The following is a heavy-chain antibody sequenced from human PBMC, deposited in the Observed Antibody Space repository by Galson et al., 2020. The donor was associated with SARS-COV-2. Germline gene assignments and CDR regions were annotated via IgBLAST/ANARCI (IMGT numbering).Heavy chain of an antibody. V-gene: IGHV3-30-3*01. CDR2: ISYDGSNK. CDR1: GFTFSSYA. D-gene: IGHD3-10*01. CDR3: ARSSSGRYYYGMDV. Sequence: GESLKISCAASGFTFSSYAMHWVRQAPGKGLEWVAVISYDGSNKYYADSVKGRFTISRDNSKNTLYLQMNSLRAEDTAVYYCARSSSGRYYYGMDVWGQGTTVTVSS. J-gene: IGHJ6*02.